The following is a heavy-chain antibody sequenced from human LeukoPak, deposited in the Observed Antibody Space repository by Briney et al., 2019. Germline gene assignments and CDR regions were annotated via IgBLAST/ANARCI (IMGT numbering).Heavy chain of an antibody. CDR2: IYSSGST. J-gene: IGHJ6*03. D-gene: IGHD3-10*01. V-gene: IGHV4-59*01. Sequence: SETLSLTCGVSGGSISQYYWGWIRQPPGKRLEWMGQIYSSGSTDYNPSLKSRVSISMDSSENQFSLKLSSPTAADTAVYYCARIIRGSFSSLGYMDVWGKGTTVTVSS. CDR3: ARIIRGSFSSLGYMDV. CDR1: GGSISQYY.